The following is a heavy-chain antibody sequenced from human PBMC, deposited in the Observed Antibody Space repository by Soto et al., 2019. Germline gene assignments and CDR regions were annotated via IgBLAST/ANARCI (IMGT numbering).Heavy chain of an antibody. CDR2: IYYSGST. CDR3: ARDEGGPATGSPYYYGMDV. J-gene: IGHJ6*02. CDR1: GGSISSYY. Sequence: LSLTCTVSGGSISSYYWSWIRQPPGKGLEWIGYIYYSGSTNYNPSLKSRVTISVDTSKNQFSLKLSSVTAADTAVYYCARDEGGPATGSPYYYGMDVWGQGTTVTVSS. D-gene: IGHD2-2*01. V-gene: IGHV4-59*01.